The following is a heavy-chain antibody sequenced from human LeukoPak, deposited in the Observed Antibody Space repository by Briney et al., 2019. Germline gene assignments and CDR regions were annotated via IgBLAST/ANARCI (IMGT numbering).Heavy chain of an antibody. CDR3: ARGGPQGDYVWGSYRRSNWFDP. V-gene: IGHV4-34*01. J-gene: IGHJ5*02. Sequence: PSETLSLTCAVYGGSFSGYYWSWIRQPPGKGLEWIGEINHSGSTNYNPSLKSRVTISVDTSKNQFSLKLSSVTAADTAVYYCARGGPQGDYVWGSYRRSNWFDPWGQGTLVTVSS. CDR2: INHSGST. CDR1: GGSFSGYY. D-gene: IGHD3-16*02.